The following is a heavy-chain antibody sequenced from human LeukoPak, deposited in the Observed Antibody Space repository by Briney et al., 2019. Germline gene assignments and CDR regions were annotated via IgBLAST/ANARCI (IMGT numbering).Heavy chain of an antibody. CDR2: IKQDGSEK. CDR1: GFTFSSYW. J-gene: IGHJ4*02. V-gene: IGHV3-7*02. D-gene: IGHD6-19*01. Sequence: PGGSLRLSCAASGFTFSSYWMSWVRQAPGKGLEWVANIKQDGSEKYYVDSVKGRFTISRDNAKNSLYLQMDSLRAKDTAVYYCARVGGWYWTDYWGQGTLVTVSS. CDR3: ARVGGWYWTDY.